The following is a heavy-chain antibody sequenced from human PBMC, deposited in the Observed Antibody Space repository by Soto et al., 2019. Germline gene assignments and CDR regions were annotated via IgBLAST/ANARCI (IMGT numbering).Heavy chain of an antibody. Sequence: GGSQRVSYAASGFTFSSYAMTWVRQAPGKGLEWVSLISGNGGNTYYAGSVKGRFTISRDNSKNTLYLQMNSLRAEDTAVYYRAQDRYCSSASCSRLHDWFDPWGPGTLVIVSS. CDR2: ISGNGGNT. CDR3: AQDRYCSSASCSRLHDWFDP. CDR1: GFTFSSYA. J-gene: IGHJ5*02. D-gene: IGHD2-2*01. V-gene: IGHV3-23*01.